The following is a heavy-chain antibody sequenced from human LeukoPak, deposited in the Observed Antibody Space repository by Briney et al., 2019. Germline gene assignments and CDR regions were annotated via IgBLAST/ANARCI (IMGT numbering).Heavy chain of an antibody. CDR1: GYTFTYYY. V-gene: IGHV1-2*02. Sequence: ASVKVSCRASGYTFTYYYIHWVRQAPGQGLEWMGWINPNSGGTNYAQKFQGRVTMTRDTSISTAYMELSRLRSDDTAVYYCARDAYYGSGSYWGQGTLVTVSS. CDR3: ARDAYYGSGSY. D-gene: IGHD3-10*01. J-gene: IGHJ4*02. CDR2: INPNSGGT.